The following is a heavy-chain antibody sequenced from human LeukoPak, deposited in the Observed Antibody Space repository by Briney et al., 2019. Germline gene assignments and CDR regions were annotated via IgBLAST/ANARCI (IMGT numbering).Heavy chain of an antibody. D-gene: IGHD2-2*01. CDR3: AKDLPPPLYQLLSTPSAFDY. J-gene: IGHJ4*02. CDR1: GFTSSSHA. CDR2: ISGSGDST. Sequence: GGSLRLSCAASGFTSSSHAMSWVRQAPGKGLEWVSAISGSGDSTYYADSVKGRFTISRDNSKNTLYLQMNSLRAEDTAVYYCAKDLPPPLYQLLSTPSAFDYWGQGTLVTVSS. V-gene: IGHV3-23*01.